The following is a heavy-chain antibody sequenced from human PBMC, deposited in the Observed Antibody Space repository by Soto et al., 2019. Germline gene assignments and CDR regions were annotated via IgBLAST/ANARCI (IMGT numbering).Heavy chain of an antibody. CDR3: ARDNDRLQLGGNYYYILVV. Sequence: QVQLVQSGAAMKEPGSSVKVSCKTSGGTFSSSAISWLRQAPGQGLEWMGGIIPLFRTPDYAQKFQGRVTIAADESTSTAYMELSSLRSEDTAVYYCARDNDRLQLGGNYYYILVVWGQGTTITVSS. D-gene: IGHD4-4*01. V-gene: IGHV1-69*12. CDR1: GGTFSSSA. CDR2: IIPLFRTP. J-gene: IGHJ6*02.